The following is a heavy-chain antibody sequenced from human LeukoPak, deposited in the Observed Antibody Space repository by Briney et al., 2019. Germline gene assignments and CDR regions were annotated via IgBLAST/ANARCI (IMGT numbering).Heavy chain of an antibody. CDR3: ARSVSSGWYDAYYYYMDV. V-gene: IGHV1-8*01. CDR2: MNPNSGNT. CDR1: GYTFTSYD. J-gene: IGHJ6*03. Sequence: GASVKVSCKASGYTFTSYDINWVRQATGQGLEWMGWMNPNSGNTGYAQKFQGRVTMTRNTSISTAYMELSSLRSEDTAVYYCARSVSSGWYDAYYYYMDVWGKGTTVTVSS. D-gene: IGHD6-19*01.